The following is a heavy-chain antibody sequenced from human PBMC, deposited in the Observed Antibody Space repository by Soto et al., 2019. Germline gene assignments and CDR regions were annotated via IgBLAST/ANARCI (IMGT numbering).Heavy chain of an antibody. J-gene: IGHJ4*02. CDR2: INQGGST. D-gene: IGHD3-9*01. Sequence: SETLSLTCAVYGGSFSNYYWSWIRQPPGKGLEWIGEINQGGSTTYNPSLKSRVTMSPDTSKNQYFLKLNSVTAADTAVYYCAPVRNFDKLFSLWGQGTPVTVSS. V-gene: IGHV4-34*01. CDR1: GGSFSNYY. CDR3: APVRNFDKLFSL.